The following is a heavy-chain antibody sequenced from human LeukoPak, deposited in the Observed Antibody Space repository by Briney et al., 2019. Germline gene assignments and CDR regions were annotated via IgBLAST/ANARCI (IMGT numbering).Heavy chain of an antibody. J-gene: IGHJ3*02. CDR3: ARGVVSVVAATDAFDI. CDR2: ISSSSSYI. CDR1: GFTFSSYS. Sequence: GGSQRLSCAASGFTFSSYSMNWVRQAPGKGLEWVSSISSSSSYIYYADSVKGRFTISRDNAKNSLYLQMNSLRAEDTAVYYCARGVVSVVAATDAFDIWGQGTMVTVSS. D-gene: IGHD2-15*01. V-gene: IGHV3-21*01.